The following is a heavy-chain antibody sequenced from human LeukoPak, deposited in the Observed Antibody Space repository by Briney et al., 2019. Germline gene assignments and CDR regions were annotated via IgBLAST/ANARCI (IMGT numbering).Heavy chain of an antibody. D-gene: IGHD3-22*01. J-gene: IGHJ4*02. Sequence: PGGSLRLSCAASGFTFSSYAMHWVRQAPGKGLEWVAVISYDGSNKYYVDSVKGRFTISRDNSKNTLYLQMNSLRAEDTAVYYCARGPTYYDSSGYPEDYWGQGTLVTVSS. CDR2: ISYDGSNK. V-gene: IGHV3-30*01. CDR1: GFTFSSYA. CDR3: ARGPTYYDSSGYPEDY.